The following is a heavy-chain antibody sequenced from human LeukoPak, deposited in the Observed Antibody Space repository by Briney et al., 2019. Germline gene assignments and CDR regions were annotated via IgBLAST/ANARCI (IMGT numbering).Heavy chain of an antibody. J-gene: IGHJ3*02. Sequence: SETLSLTCTVSGGSISSYYWSWIRQPPGKGLEWIGYIYYSGSTNYNPSLKSRVTISVDTSKNQFSLKLSSVTAGDTAVYYCARTRGYSSSWYYGADAFDIWGQGTMVTVSS. CDR1: GGSISSYY. CDR3: ARTRGYSSSWYYGADAFDI. D-gene: IGHD6-13*01. CDR2: IYYSGST. V-gene: IGHV4-59*01.